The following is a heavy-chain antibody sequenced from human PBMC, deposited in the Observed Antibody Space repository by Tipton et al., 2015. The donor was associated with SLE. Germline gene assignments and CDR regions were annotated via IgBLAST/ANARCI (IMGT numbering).Heavy chain of an antibody. J-gene: IGHJ3*02. D-gene: IGHD1-26*01. CDR1: CGSISKSRNY. CDR3: ARHLDGTYGSHAFDI. Sequence: TLSLTCTVSCGSISKSRNYWGWIRQPPGKGLEWIASINYNGNTYYTPSLKSRVTMSADTSKNQFSLKLNSVTAADTAVYYCARHLDGTYGSHAFDIWGQGTMVTVSS. V-gene: IGHV4-39*07. CDR2: INYNGNT.